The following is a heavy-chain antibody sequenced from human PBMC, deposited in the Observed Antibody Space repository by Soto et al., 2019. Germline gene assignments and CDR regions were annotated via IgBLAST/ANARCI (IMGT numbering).Heavy chain of an antibody. CDR2: ISGSGGST. V-gene: IGHV3-23*01. D-gene: IGHD6-13*01. CDR1: GFTFSSYA. CDR3: ASDSSSWYSEYFQH. J-gene: IGHJ1*01. Sequence: EVQLLESGGGLVQPGGSLRLSCAASGFTFSSYAMSWVRQAPGKGLEWVSAISGSGGSTYYADSVKGRFTISRDNSKNTLYLQMNSLRAEDTAVYYCASDSSSWYSEYFQHWARAPWSPYPQ.